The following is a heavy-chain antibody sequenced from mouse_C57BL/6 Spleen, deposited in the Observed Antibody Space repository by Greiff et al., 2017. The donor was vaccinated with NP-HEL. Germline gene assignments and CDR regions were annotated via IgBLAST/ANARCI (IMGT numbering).Heavy chain of an antibody. CDR2: IYPGDGDT. CDR1: GYAFSSSW. V-gene: IGHV1-82*01. D-gene: IGHD1-1*01. J-gene: IGHJ4*01. CDR3: ANFYYYGSSYDAMDY. Sequence: VQLQQSGPELVKPGASVKISCKASGYAFSSSWMNWVKQRPGKGLEWIGRIYPGDGDTNYNGKFKGKATLTADKSSSTAYMQLSSLTSEDSAVYFCANFYYYGSSYDAMDYWGQGTSVTVSS.